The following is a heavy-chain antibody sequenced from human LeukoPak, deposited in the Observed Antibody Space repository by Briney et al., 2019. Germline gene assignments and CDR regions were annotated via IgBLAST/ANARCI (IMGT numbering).Heavy chain of an antibody. V-gene: IGHV3-30*03. CDR3: ARSYYDSSGYPQY. D-gene: IGHD3-22*01. CDR2: ISYDGSNK. CDR1: GFTFSSYG. J-gene: IGHJ4*02. Sequence: GGSLRLSCAASGFTFSSYGMHWVRQAPGKGLEWVAVISYDGSNKYYADSVKGRFTISRDNSKNTLYLQMNSLRAEDTAVYYCARSYYDSSGYPQYWGQGTLVTVSS.